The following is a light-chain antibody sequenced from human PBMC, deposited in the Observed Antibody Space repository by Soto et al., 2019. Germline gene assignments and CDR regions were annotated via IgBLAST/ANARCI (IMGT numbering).Light chain of an antibody. V-gene: IGKV1-33*01. Sequence: DIQMTQSPSSLSVSVGDRVAITCQASHDIFSYLNWHQQKPGEAPKLLIYDASNLETGVPSRFSGSGYGTDFTFIISSLQAEDIATYYCQQYDDLPLTFGQGTRLEI. CDR3: QQYDDLPLT. CDR1: HDIFSY. J-gene: IGKJ5*01. CDR2: DAS.